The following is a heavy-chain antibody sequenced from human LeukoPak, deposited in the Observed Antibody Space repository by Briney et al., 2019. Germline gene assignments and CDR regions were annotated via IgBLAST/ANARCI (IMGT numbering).Heavy chain of an antibody. D-gene: IGHD5-18*01. J-gene: IGHJ3*02. CDR1: GFTFSSYA. CDR2: ISYDGSNK. CDR3: ARGVSLQPPVQLWPPRDAFDI. Sequence: PGGSLRLSCAASGFTFSSYAMHWVRQAPGKGLEWVAVISYDGSNKYYADSVKGRFTISRDNSKNTLYLQMNSLRAEDTAVYYCARGVSLQPPVQLWPPRDAFDIWGQGTMVTVSS. V-gene: IGHV3-30*04.